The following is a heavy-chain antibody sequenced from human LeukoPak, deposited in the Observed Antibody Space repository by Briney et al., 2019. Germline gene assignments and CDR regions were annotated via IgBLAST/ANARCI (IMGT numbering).Heavy chain of an antibody. CDR3: AREGSGSNFVDV. CDR2: ISGSGNYI. CDR1: GFTFSSYS. D-gene: IGHD1-26*01. Sequence: GGTLRPSCAASGFTFSSYSMNWVRQAPGKGLEWVSSISGSGNYIYFADSVKGRFTLSRDNAKNSLFLQMNSLRAEDTAVYYCAREGSGSNFVDVWGKGTTVTISS. J-gene: IGHJ6*04. V-gene: IGHV3-21*01.